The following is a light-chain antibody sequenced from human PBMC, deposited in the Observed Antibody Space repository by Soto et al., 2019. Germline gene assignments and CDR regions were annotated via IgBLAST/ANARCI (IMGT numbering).Light chain of an antibody. V-gene: IGKV1-39*01. J-gene: IGKJ2*01. CDR1: QSISVH. CDR2: AAS. Sequence: DIQMTQSPSSLYASVGDTVTITCRASQSISVHLNWYQQKPGKVPKLLIYAASNLQSGVPSRFSGSGSETDFALTISSLQPEDFATYYCQQSYITPYTFGQGTKLEIK. CDR3: QQSYITPYT.